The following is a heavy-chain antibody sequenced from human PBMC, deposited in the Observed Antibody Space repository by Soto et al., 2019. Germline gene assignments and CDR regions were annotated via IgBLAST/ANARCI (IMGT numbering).Heavy chain of an antibody. CDR1: GFTFSSYT. D-gene: IGHD3-22*01. CDR3: ARNGDSSDYRGWFDP. Sequence: EVQLVESGGGLVKPGGSLRLSCAASGFTFSSYTMNWVRQAPGKGLEWVSVIYSGGTTYYADSVKGRFTISRDNSKNTLYLQMNSLRAEDTAVYYCARNGDSSDYRGWFDPWGQGTLVTVSS. V-gene: IGHV3-66*01. CDR2: IYSGGTT. J-gene: IGHJ5*02.